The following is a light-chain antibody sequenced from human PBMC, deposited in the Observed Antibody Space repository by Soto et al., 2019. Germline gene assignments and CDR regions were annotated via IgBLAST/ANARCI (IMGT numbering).Light chain of an antibody. CDR2: AAS. J-gene: IGKJ3*01. CDR1: QSISSY. V-gene: IGKV1-39*01. Sequence: DIQMTQSPSSLSASVGDRVTITCRASQSISSYLNWYQQKPGKAPKPLIYAASNLHPGVPSRFSGSGSGTDFSLTISSLQPEDFATYYCQQSFSTPLFTFGPGTKVDIK. CDR3: QQSFSTPLFT.